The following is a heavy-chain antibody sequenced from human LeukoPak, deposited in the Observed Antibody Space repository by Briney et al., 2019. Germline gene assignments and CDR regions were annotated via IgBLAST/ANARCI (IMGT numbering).Heavy chain of an antibody. Sequence: PSETLSLTCTVSGGSIRSSYYYWGWIRQPPGKGLEWIGYIYHSGSTYYNPSLKSRVTISVDRSKNQFSLKLSSVTAADTAVYYCARGAVTPNPLFDYWGQGTLVTVSS. CDR3: ARGAVTPNPLFDY. CDR1: GGSIRSSYYY. V-gene: IGHV4-30-2*01. CDR2: IYHSGST. J-gene: IGHJ4*02. D-gene: IGHD5-18*01.